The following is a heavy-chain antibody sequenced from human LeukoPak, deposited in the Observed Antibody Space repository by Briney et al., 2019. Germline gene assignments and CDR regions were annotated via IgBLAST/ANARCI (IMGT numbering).Heavy chain of an antibody. CDR3: ARDRVPAAILDY. V-gene: IGHV4-61*02. Sequence: PSETLSLTCTVSGGSISSGSYYWSWIRQPAGKGLEWIGRIYTSGSTNYNPSLKSRVTISVDTSKNQFSLKLSSVTAADTAVYYCARDRVPAAILDYWGQGTLVTVSS. CDR2: IYTSGST. D-gene: IGHD2-2*02. CDR1: GGSISSGSYY. J-gene: IGHJ4*02.